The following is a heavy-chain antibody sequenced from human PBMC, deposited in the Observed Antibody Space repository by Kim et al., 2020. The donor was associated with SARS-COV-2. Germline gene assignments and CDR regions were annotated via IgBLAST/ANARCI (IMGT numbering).Heavy chain of an antibody. Sequence: YGDSVKGRFTISKDNAKNSLYLQMNSLRAEDTAVYYCARGGEIRKYFQHWGQGTLVTVSS. V-gene: IGHV3-7*01. CDR3: ARGGEIRKYFQH. J-gene: IGHJ1*01. D-gene: IGHD3-10*01.